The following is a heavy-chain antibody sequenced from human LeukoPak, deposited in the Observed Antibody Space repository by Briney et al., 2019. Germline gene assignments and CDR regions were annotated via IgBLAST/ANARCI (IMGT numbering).Heavy chain of an antibody. J-gene: IGHJ4*02. V-gene: IGHV4-34*01. CDR2: INHSGST. CDR1: GGSFSGYY. CDR3: AREGAAGFWSGYYRL. D-gene: IGHD3-3*01. Sequence: SETLSLTCAVYGGSFSGYYWSWIRQPPGKGLEWIGEINHSGSTNYNPSLKSRVTISVDTSKNQFSLKLSSVTAADTAVYYCAREGAAGFWSGYYRLWGQGTPVTVSS.